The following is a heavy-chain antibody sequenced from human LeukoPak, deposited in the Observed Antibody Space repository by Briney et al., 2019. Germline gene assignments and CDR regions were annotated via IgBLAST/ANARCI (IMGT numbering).Heavy chain of an antibody. Sequence: SETLSLTCTVSGGSISSYYWSWIRQPPGKGLEWIGYIYYSGSTNYNPSLKSRVTISVDTSKNQFSLKLSSVTAADTAVYYCARQDLEMATILDAFDIWGQGTMVTVSS. CDR1: GGSISSYY. CDR3: ARQDLEMATILDAFDI. CDR2: IYYSGST. D-gene: IGHD5-24*01. J-gene: IGHJ3*02. V-gene: IGHV4-59*08.